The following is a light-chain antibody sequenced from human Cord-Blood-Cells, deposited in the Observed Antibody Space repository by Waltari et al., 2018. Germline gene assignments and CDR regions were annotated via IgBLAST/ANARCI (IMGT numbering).Light chain of an antibody. CDR1: SSNIGAGYD. J-gene: IGLJ2*01. Sequence: QSVLTQPPSVSGAPGQRVTISCTGSSSNIGAGYDVHWYQQLPGKAPKPLIYGNSNRPSGVPDRFSGSKSGTSASLAITGLQAEDEADYYCQSYDSSLSGHVVFGGGTKLTVL. CDR3: QSYDSSLSGHVV. CDR2: GNS. V-gene: IGLV1-40*01.